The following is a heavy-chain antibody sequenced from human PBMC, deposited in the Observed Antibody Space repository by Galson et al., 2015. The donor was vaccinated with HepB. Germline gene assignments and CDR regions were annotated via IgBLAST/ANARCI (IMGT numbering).Heavy chain of an antibody. V-gene: IGHV3-48*02. D-gene: IGHD2-2*01. J-gene: IGHJ4*02. CDR2: ISSSSSTI. CDR3: ARDPDPLAGVPAAIGFDY. CDR1: GFTLSSYS. Sequence: SLRLSCAASGFTLSSYSMHWVRQAPGKGLEWVSYISSSSSTIYYADSVKGRFTISRDTAKNSLYLQMNSLRDEDTAVYYCARDPDPLAGVPAAIGFDYWGQGTLVTVSS.